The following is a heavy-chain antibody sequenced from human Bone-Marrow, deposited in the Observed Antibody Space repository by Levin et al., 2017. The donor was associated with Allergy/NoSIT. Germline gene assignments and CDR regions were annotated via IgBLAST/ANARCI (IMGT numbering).Heavy chain of an antibody. V-gene: IGHV1-2*02. CDR3: ARDPEYYDSAFDF. CDR1: GYTFTDYY. J-gene: IGHJ3*01. Sequence: ASVKVSCKASGYTFTDYYINWVRQAPGQGLEWMGWINPNSGGTNYAQKFQGRVTMTRDTSISTAYMELSGLRSDDTAVYYCARDPEYYDSAFDFWGQGTMVTVSS. CDR2: INPNSGGT. D-gene: IGHD3-22*01.